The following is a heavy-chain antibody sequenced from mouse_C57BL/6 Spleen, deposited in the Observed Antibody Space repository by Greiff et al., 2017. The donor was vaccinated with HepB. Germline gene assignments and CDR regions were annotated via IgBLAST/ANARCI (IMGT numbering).Heavy chain of an antibody. Sequence: EVQLVESGPELVKPGASVKIPCKASGYTFTDYNMDWVKQSHGKSLEWIGDINPNNGGTIYNQKFKGKATLTVDQSSSTAYMELRSLTSEDTAVYYCARWGGLLPYFDYWGQGTTLTVSS. D-gene: IGHD2-3*01. J-gene: IGHJ2*01. CDR2: INPNNGGT. CDR1: GYTFTDYN. CDR3: ARWGGLLPYFDY. V-gene: IGHV1-18*01.